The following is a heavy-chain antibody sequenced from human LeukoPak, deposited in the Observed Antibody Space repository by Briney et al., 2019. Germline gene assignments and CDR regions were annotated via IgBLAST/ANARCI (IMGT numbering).Heavy chain of an antibody. CDR3: ARENRYSFYSDS. V-gene: IGHV3-66*02. CDR1: GFTVSSTY. CDR2: TYSGTST. J-gene: IGHJ4*02. Sequence: GGSLRLSCAATGFTVSSTYLSWVRQAPGKGLEWVSVTYSGTSTYYADSVKGRFTVSRDNSKNTLYLQMNSLRAEDTAVYYCARENRYSFYSDSWGQGTLVSVSS. D-gene: IGHD1-1*01.